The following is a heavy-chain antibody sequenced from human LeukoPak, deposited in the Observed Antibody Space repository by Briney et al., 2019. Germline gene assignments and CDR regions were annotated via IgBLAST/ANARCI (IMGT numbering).Heavy chain of an antibody. J-gene: IGHJ4*02. CDR3: ARSWATDY. CDR1: GFTFSSYT. CDR2: ISSTSSSI. Sequence: AGGSLRLSCAVSGFTFSSYTLSWVRQAPGKGLEWVSSISSTSSSIYYADSVKGRFTISRDNAKKSLYLQMNSLKAEDTAVYYCARSWATDYWGQGTLVTVSS. D-gene: IGHD3-16*01. V-gene: IGHV3-21*01.